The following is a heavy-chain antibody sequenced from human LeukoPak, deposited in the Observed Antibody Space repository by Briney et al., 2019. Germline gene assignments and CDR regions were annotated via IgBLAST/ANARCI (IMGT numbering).Heavy chain of an antibody. J-gene: IGHJ5*02. CDR2: INHSGST. Sequence: SGTLSLTCAVYGGSFSGYYWSWIRQPPGKGLEWIGEINHSGSTNYNPSLKSRVTISVDTSKNQFSLKLSSVTAADTAVYYCARRGSKTTGSYFRVGNWFDPWGQGTLVTVSS. CDR1: GGSFSGYY. CDR3: ARRGSKTTGSYFRVGNWFDP. D-gene: IGHD1-26*01. V-gene: IGHV4-34*01.